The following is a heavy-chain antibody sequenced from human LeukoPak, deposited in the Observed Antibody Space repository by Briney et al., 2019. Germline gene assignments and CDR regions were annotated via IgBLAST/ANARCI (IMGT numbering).Heavy chain of an antibody. CDR1: GFPFSSYG. D-gene: IGHD2-2*01. J-gene: IGHJ4*02. CDR2: ISFDGKTK. V-gene: IGHV3-30*18. Sequence: GRSLRLSCAASGFPFSSYGMHWVRQAPGKGLEWVAVISFDGKTKYYRDSVKGRFTISRDNSKNTLYLEMNSLRAEDTAVYFCAKEMSSSNIDHCGQGTLVTVSS. CDR3: AKEMSSSNIDH.